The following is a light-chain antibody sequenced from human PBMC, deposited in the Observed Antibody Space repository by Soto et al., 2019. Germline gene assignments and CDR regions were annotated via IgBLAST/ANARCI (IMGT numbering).Light chain of an antibody. CDR1: QSLLHSNGYNY. V-gene: IGKV2-28*01. CDR3: MHALQTLLT. J-gene: IGKJ4*01. CDR2: LGS. Sequence: DIVMTQSPLSLPVTPGEPASISCRSSQSLLHSNGYNYLDWYLQKPGQSPQLLIYLGSNRASGVPDRFSGSGSGTDFTLKISRVEAEDVGVYYCMHALQTLLTFGGGTKV.